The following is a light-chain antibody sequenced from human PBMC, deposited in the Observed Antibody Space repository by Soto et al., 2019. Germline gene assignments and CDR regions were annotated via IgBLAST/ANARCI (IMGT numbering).Light chain of an antibody. Sequence: EIVMTQSPATLSVSPGERATLSCRASQSISNFLAWYQQRPGQTPRLLIYDSSIRAAGFPARFSGSGSGTDFTLIISSLQSEDFAVYYCQQYNEWPETFGHGTKVDIK. CDR3: QQYNEWPET. V-gene: IGKV3D-15*01. J-gene: IGKJ1*01. CDR2: DSS. CDR1: QSISNF.